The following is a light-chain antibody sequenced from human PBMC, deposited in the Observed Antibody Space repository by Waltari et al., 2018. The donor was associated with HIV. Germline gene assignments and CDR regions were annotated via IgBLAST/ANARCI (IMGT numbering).Light chain of an antibody. J-gene: IGLJ2*01. CDR3: SSYTSSNLV. CDR1: RRGVCSSTR. CDR2: EVS. V-gene: IGLV2-18*02. Sequence: QFALTPPPSVPRSPVQSVTLSCPGSRRGVCSSTRVSWYQQPPGTAPKLMIYEVSNRPSGVPDRFSGSKSGNTASLIISGLQAEDEADYYCSSYTSSNLVFGGGTKLTVL.